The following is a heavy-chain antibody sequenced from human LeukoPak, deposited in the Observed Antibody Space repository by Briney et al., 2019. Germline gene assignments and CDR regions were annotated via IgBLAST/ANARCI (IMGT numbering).Heavy chain of an antibody. CDR1: GGSFSGYY. J-gene: IGHJ5*02. D-gene: IGHD2-2*01. CDR2: INHSGST. V-gene: IGHV4-34*01. Sequence: SETLSLTCAVYGGSFSGYYWSWIRQPPGKGLEWIGEINHSGSTNFNPSLKSRVTISVDTSKNQFSLKLSSVTAADTAVYYCASRVIVVVPAAIRQHNWFDPWGQGTLVTVSS. CDR3: ASRVIVVVPAAIRQHNWFDP.